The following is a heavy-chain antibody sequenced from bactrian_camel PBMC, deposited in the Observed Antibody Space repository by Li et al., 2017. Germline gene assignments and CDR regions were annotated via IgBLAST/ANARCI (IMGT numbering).Heavy chain of an antibody. V-gene: IGHV3S55*01. D-gene: IGHD3*01. CDR1: GFTFEGSD. J-gene: IGHJ4*01. CDR2: IGGDGST. Sequence: HVQLVESGGGSVQAGGSLRVSCTASGFTFEGSDMAWYRQAPGNECELVSAIGGDGSTYYNDSAKGRFIIALDNAKNTVHLQMNNLKPEDTARYYCAAGPYFMTAAQALDSMNRGGHNFWGQGTQVTVS. CDR3: AAGPYFMTAAQALDSMNRGGHNF.